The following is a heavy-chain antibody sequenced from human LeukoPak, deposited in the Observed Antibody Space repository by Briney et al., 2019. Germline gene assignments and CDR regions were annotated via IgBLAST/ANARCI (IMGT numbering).Heavy chain of an antibody. CDR2: IRCDGSNK. Sequence: ETGGSLRLSCAASGFTFSNYGMHWVRQAPGKGLEWVAFIRCDGSNKDYADSVKGRFTISRDNSKNTLYLQMNSLGAEDTAVYYCAKDGYNYSDYWGQGTLVTVSS. CDR3: AKDGYNYSDY. J-gene: IGHJ4*02. D-gene: IGHD5-24*01. V-gene: IGHV3-30*02. CDR1: GFTFSNYG.